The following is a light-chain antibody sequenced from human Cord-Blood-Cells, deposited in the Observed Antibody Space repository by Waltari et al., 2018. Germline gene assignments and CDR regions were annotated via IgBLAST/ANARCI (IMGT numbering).Light chain of an antibody. Sequence: QSALTQPASVSGSPGQSITISCTGTSSDVGGYNYVSWYQQHPGKAPKLMSYDVGNRPSGVVNRCCSSKSANTASLTTSWLLAEDEADYYCSSYTSSSTRWVFGGGTKLTVL. CDR3: SSYTSSSTRWV. CDR1: SSDVGGYNY. V-gene: IGLV2-14*03. CDR2: DVG. J-gene: IGLJ3*02.